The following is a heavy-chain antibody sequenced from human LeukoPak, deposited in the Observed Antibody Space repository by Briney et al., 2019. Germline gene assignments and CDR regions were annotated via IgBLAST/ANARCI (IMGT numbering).Heavy chain of an antibody. Sequence: ASVNVSCKASGYTFTSYDINWVRQATGQGLEWMGWMNPNSGNTGYAQKFQGRVTMTRNTSISTAYMELSSLRSEDTAVYYCARGAIAAAGHRDYWGQGTLVTVSS. CDR2: MNPNSGNT. D-gene: IGHD6-13*01. J-gene: IGHJ4*02. CDR1: GYTFTSYD. V-gene: IGHV1-8*01. CDR3: ARGAIAAAGHRDY.